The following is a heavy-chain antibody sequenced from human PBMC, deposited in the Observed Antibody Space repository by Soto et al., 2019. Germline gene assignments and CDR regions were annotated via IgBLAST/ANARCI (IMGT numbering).Heavy chain of an antibody. CDR1: GGSFSGYY. V-gene: IGHV4-34*01. CDR3: AKDNITGRFYY. CDR2: INHSGST. Sequence: SETLSLTCAVYGGSFSGYYWTWIRQPPGTGLEWIGEINHSGSTNYNPSLKSRVTISVDTSKNQFSLKLTSVTAADTAVYYCAKDNITGRFYYCGQGTLVTVSS. J-gene: IGHJ4*02. D-gene: IGHD1-1*01.